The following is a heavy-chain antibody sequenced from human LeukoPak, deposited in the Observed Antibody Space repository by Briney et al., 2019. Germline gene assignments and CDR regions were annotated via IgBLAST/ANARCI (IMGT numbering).Heavy chain of an antibody. Sequence: GGSLRLSCAASGFTFSSYEMNWVRQAPGKGLEWVSYISSSGSTIYYADSVEGRFTISRDNAKNSLYLQMNSLRAEDTAVYYCAGMPGFGELSLDYWGQGTLVTVSS. CDR1: GFTFSSYE. V-gene: IGHV3-48*03. CDR2: ISSSGSTI. J-gene: IGHJ4*02. CDR3: AGMPGFGELSLDY. D-gene: IGHD3-10*01.